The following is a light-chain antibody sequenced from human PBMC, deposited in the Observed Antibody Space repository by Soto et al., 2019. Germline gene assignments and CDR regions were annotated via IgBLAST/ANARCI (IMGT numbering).Light chain of an antibody. CDR1: SSDVGAYTS. CDR2: EVN. J-gene: IGLJ1*01. CDR3: SSYTSDNRDYV. Sequence: QSALTQPASVSGSPGQSITISCTGTSSDVGAYTSVYWYQHHPGKAPKVMIYEVNKRPSGISNRFSGSKSVNTASLTISGLQPEDEAHYYCSSYTSDNRDYVFGTGTKVTVL. V-gene: IGLV2-14*01.